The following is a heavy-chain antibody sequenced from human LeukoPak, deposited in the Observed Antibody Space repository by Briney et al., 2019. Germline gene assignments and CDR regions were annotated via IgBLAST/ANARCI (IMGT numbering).Heavy chain of an antibody. CDR2: IYSGGST. D-gene: IGHD6-19*01. J-gene: IGHJ4*02. V-gene: IGHV3-53*01. CDR1: GFTVSSNY. CDR3: ARDTAGSGWPYYFDY. Sequence: AGGSLRLSCAASGFTVSSNYMSWVRQAPGKGLEWVSVIYSGGSTYYADSVKGRFTISRDNSKNTLYLQMNSLRAEDTAVYYCARDTAGSGWPYYFDYWGQGTLVTVSS.